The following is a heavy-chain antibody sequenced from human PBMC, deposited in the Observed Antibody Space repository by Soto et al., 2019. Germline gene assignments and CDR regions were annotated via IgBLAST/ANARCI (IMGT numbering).Heavy chain of an antibody. J-gene: IGHJ3*01. Sequence: EVQLLESGGDLVQPGGSLRLSCAASGLTFSNSAMNWVRQAPGKGLEWVSVISGSGGSASYADSVKGRFTISRDNSKNTMYLQMNSLRDEDTATYYCVKEGSGWYSRGSFDFWGRGTMVTVSS. CDR1: GLTFSNSA. CDR3: VKEGSGWYSRGSFDF. CDR2: ISGSGGSA. D-gene: IGHD6-19*01. V-gene: IGHV3-23*01.